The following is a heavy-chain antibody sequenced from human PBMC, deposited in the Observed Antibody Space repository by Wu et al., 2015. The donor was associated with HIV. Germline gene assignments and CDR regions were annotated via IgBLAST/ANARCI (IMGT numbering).Heavy chain of an antibody. CDR2: FDPKDGEI. V-gene: IGHV1-24*01. J-gene: IGHJ3*01. Sequence: QVPLVQSGAEVRKPGASVKVSCKVSGYTLSKLSMHWVRQTPGKGLEWMGGFDPKDGEIVYAQNFQGRLTMTEDTSTDTAYVELRSLRFEDTAVYYCTTLRGGYYAGSDIPAAFDXWAKGQWSLSLQ. D-gene: IGHD3-10*01. CDR3: TTLRGGYYAGSDIPAAFDX. CDR1: GYTLSKLS.